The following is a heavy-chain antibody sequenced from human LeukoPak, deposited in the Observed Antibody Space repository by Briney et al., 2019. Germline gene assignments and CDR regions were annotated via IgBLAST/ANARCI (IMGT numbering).Heavy chain of an antibody. V-gene: IGHV1-2*02. CDR3: ARPSFVVGATAFDI. Sequence: ASVKVSCKASGYTFTGYYMHWVRQAPGQGLEWMGWINPNSDGTNYAQKFQGGVTMTRDTSISTAYMELSRLRSDDTAVYYCARPSFVVGATAFDIWGQGTMVTVSS. CDR1: GYTFTGYY. J-gene: IGHJ3*02. CDR2: INPNSDGT. D-gene: IGHD1-26*01.